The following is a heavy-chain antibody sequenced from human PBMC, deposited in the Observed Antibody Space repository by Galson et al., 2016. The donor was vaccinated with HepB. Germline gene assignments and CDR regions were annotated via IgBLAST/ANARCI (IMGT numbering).Heavy chain of an antibody. Sequence: SLRLSCAASGFTFSSYAMSWVRQAPGKGLEWVAVISYDGNNKYYADSVKGRFTISRDNSKNTLYLQMSSLRAEDTAVYYCGGHGGNSAWGQGTLVTVSS. J-gene: IGHJ4*02. CDR3: GGHGGNSA. V-gene: IGHV3-30*03. CDR1: GFTFSSYA. CDR2: ISYDGNNK. D-gene: IGHD4-23*01.